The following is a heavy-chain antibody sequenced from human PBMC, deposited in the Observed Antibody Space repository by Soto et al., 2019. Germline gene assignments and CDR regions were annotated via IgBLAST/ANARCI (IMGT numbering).Heavy chain of an antibody. CDR3: ANSQRIVSRPSDY. Sequence: EVQLVESGGGLVQPGRSLRLSCEASGFKFDDYAMYWVRQPPGKRLECVSGISWNSTSIVYADSVKGRFTISRDNSKNSLYLQMNSLQPPDPALYYCANSQRIVSRPSDYWGQGILVTVSS. D-gene: IGHD2-21*01. J-gene: IGHJ4*02. V-gene: IGHV3-9*01. CDR1: GFKFDDYA. CDR2: ISWNSTSI.